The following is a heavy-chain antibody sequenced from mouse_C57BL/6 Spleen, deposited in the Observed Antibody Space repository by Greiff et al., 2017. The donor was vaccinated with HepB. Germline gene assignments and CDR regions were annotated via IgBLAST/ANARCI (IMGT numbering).Heavy chain of an antibody. CDR1: GYTFTSYW. J-gene: IGHJ2*01. CDR3: ARGERGLLDY. V-gene: IGHV1-59*01. CDR2: IDPSDSYT. D-gene: IGHD2-4*01. Sequence: QVQLQQSGAELVRPGTSVKLSCKASGYTFTSYWMHWVKQRPGQGLEWIGVIDPSDSYTNYNQKFKGKATLTVDTSSSTAYMQLSSLTSEDSAVYYCARGERGLLDYWGQGTTLTVSS.